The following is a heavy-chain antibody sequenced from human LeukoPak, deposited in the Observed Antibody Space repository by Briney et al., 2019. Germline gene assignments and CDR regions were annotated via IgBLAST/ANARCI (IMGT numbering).Heavy chain of an antibody. CDR2: ISASGVMT. D-gene: IGHD6-13*01. J-gene: IGHJ4*02. CDR3: AKGGSSSWDFFDY. CDR1: GFTFTDYA. V-gene: IGHV3-23*01. Sequence: GGSLRLSCAASGFTFTDYAMTWVRQAPGKGLEWVSSISASGVMTYYADSVKGRFTISRDNSKNTLFLQMNSLRAVDTAVYYCAKGGSSSWDFFDYWGQGTLVTVSS.